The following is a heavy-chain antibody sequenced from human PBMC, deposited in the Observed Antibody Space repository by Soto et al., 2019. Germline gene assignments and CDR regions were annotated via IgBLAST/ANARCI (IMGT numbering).Heavy chain of an antibody. D-gene: IGHD6-19*01. CDR3: ARVAGLAGHV. J-gene: IGHJ4*02. V-gene: IGHV3-7*01. CDR2: IKQDGGDK. CDR1: GFTFSSYW. Sequence: EARLMESGGGLVQPGGSLRLSCAASGFTFSSYWMSWVRQAPGKGLEWVANIKQDGGDKYYVDSVKGRFIISRDNAKNSLYLQMDSLRAEDTAVYYCARVAGLAGHVWGQGTLVTVSS.